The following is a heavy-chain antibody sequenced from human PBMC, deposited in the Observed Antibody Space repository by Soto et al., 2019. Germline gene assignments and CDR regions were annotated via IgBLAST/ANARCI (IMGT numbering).Heavy chain of an antibody. CDR2: INSDGSST. J-gene: IGHJ4*02. Sequence: EVQLVESGGGLVQPGGSLRLSCAASRFTFSSYWMHWVRQAPGKGLAWVSRINSDGSSTSYADSVKGRFTISRDNAKNTLYLQMNSLRAEDTAVYYCVRTSLVVAAATREDYWGQGTLVTVSS. CDR1: RFTFSSYW. V-gene: IGHV3-74*01. D-gene: IGHD2-15*01. CDR3: VRTSLVVAAATREDY.